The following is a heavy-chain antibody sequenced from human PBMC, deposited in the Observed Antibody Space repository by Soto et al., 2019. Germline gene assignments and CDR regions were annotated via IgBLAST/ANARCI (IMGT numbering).Heavy chain of an antibody. CDR1: GYTLTELS. D-gene: IGHD6-13*01. CDR2: MNPNSGIT. V-gene: IGHV1-8*01. Sequence: ASVKVSCKVSGYTLTELSMHWVRQATGQGLEWMGWMNPNSGITAYSQKFQGRVTMTRNTSISTAFMELSSLRSEDTAVYYCAHEGYSSSRNAFDIWGQGTMVTVSS. J-gene: IGHJ3*02. CDR3: AHEGYSSSRNAFDI.